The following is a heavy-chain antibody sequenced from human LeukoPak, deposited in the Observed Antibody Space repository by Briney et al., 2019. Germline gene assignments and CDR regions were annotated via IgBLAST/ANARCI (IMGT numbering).Heavy chain of an antibody. V-gene: IGHV4-34*12. CDR3: ARIRCGHTDVVWYNY. CDR1: GVSFSAYS. Sequence: SETLSLTCAVHGVSFSAYSWSWIRQSPGRGLEWIGEIIPGGGVIYNPSLKSRATISGDTSENQFSLSLASVTAADTAVYYCARIRCGHTDVVWYNYWGLGTLVTVSS. CDR2: IIPGGGV. D-gene: IGHD1-14*01. J-gene: IGHJ4*02.